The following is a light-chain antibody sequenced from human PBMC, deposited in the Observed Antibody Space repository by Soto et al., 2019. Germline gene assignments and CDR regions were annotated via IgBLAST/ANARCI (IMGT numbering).Light chain of an antibody. CDR2: EVS. J-gene: IGLJ3*02. CDR3: RSYTSSSTLV. Sequence: QSALTQPASVSGYPGQSITISCTGTSSDVGAYNYVSWYQQHPGKAPKLMIYEVSNRPSGVSNRFSGSKSGHTASLTISGLQAVDEADYHCRSYTSSSTLVFGGGTKLTV. CDR1: SSDVGAYNY. V-gene: IGLV2-14*01.